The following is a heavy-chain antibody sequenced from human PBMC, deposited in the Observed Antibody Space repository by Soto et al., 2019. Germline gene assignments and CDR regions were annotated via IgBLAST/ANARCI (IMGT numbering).Heavy chain of an antibody. CDR2: VYYSRSG. J-gene: IGHJ4*02. V-gene: IGHV4-59*08. D-gene: IGHD4-17*01. Sequence: PSETLSLTCTVSVDSFSTYYWTWIRQPPGEGLEWIGYVYYSRSGNYNPSLKSRVTISVDTSQNQFSLKLTSVTAADTAVYYCARRTRGDTAGFDYWGRGILVTVSS. CDR3: ARRTRGDTAGFDY. CDR1: VDSFSTYY.